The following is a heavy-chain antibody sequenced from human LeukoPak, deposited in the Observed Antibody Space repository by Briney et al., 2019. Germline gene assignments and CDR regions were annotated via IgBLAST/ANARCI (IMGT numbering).Heavy chain of an antibody. Sequence: GGSLRLSCAASGFSFSNYAMTWVRQAPGKGLEWVTGISGSGGSTSYADSVKGRFIISRDNSKSTLYLQMNSLRAEDTAVYYCAKTLSYSSGWVYWGQGTLVTVSS. D-gene: IGHD6-19*01. CDR3: AKTLSYSSGWVY. CDR2: ISGSGGST. J-gene: IGHJ4*02. CDR1: GFSFSNYA. V-gene: IGHV3-23*01.